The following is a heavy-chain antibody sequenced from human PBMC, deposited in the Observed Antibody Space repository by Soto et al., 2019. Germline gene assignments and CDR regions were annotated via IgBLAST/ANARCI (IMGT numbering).Heavy chain of an antibody. D-gene: IGHD4-17*01. Sequence: ASVKVSCKASGYTFTSYAMHWVRQAPGQRLEWMGWINAGNGNTKYSQKFQGRVTITRDTSASTAYMELSSLRSEDTAVYYCALLDGDYGAYYYYGMDVWGQGTTVTVSS. J-gene: IGHJ6*02. CDR1: GYTFTSYA. CDR3: ALLDGDYGAYYYYGMDV. V-gene: IGHV1-3*01. CDR2: INAGNGNT.